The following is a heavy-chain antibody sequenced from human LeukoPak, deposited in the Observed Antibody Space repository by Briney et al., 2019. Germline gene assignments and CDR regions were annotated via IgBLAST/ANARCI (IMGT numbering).Heavy chain of an antibody. Sequence: SETLSLTCAVYGGSFSGYYWSWIRQPPGKGLEWIGYIYYSGSTNYNPSLKSRVTISVDTSKNQFSLKLSSVTAADTAVYYCASLGGIVGATEGFDYWGQGTLVTVSS. CDR1: GGSFSGYY. CDR2: IYYSGST. J-gene: IGHJ4*02. D-gene: IGHD1-26*01. V-gene: IGHV4-59*01. CDR3: ASLGGIVGATEGFDY.